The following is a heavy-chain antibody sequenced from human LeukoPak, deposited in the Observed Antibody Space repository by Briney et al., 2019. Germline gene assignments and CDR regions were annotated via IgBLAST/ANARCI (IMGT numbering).Heavy chain of an antibody. CDR1: GGSFSGYY. V-gene: IGHV4-34*01. D-gene: IGHD2-2*01. J-gene: IGHJ4*02. CDR3: ARGKGVVPAARGWFDY. CDR2: INHSGST. Sequence: SETLSLTCAVYGGSFSGYYWSWIRQPPGKGLEWIGEINHSGSTNYNPSLKSRVTLSVDTSKNQFSLKLSSVTAADTAVYYCARGKGVVPAARGWFDYWGQGTLVTVSS.